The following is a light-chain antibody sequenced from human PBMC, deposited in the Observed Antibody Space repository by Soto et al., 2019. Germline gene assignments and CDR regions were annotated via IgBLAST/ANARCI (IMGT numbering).Light chain of an antibody. CDR3: QSYDGTLSGSYV. V-gene: IGLV1-40*01. CDR2: GTT. CDR1: SSNIGAGYD. Sequence: QSVLTQPPSVSGAPGQRVTISCTGSSSNIGAGYDVHWYQQLPGTAPKLVICGTTNRPSGVPDRFSGSKSGTSASLAITGLQAEDEADYYCQSYDGTLSGSYVFGIGTKVTVL. J-gene: IGLJ1*01.